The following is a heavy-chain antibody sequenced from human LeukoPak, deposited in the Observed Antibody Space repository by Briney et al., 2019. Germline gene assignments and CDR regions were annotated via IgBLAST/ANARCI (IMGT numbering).Heavy chain of an antibody. CDR1: GGSIRSYY. CDR3: ARGRGV. CDR2: IYCSGST. V-gene: IGHV4-59*01. D-gene: IGHD5-12*01. Sequence: SETLSLTCTVSGGSIRSYYWSWIRQPPGKGLEWIGYIYCSGSTNYNPSLKSRVTISVDTSKNQFSLKLSSVTAADTAVYYCARGRGVWGQGTLVTVSS. J-gene: IGHJ4*02.